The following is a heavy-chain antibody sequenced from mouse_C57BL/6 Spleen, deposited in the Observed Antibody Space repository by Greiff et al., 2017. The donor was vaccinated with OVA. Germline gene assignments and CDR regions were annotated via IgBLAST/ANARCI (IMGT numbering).Heavy chain of an antibody. CDR1: GYTFTSYW. D-gene: IGHD1-1*01. CDR2: IDPADSDT. CDR3: TRRSPVVEVDY. Sequence: QVQLQQPGAELVKPGASVKLSCKASGYTFTSYWMQWVNQTPGQGLEWIGEIDPADSDTNYNQKFKGKATLTVDTSSSTAYMQLSSLTSEDSAVYYCTRRSPVVEVDYWGQGTTLTVSS. V-gene: IGHV1-50*01. J-gene: IGHJ2*01.